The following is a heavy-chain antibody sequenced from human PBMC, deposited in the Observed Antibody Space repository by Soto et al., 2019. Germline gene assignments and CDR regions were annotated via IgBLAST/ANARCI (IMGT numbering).Heavy chain of an antibody. D-gene: IGHD6-19*01. J-gene: IGHJ6*02. CDR1: GYSFVNYY. CDR3: ARDCIAVAGSISFSQAFPLLDGMDL. Sequence: QVHLVQSGAEVKKPGASVKLSCKASGYSFVNYYINWVRQAPGQGLEWMGIIYPRGGNISYAQKFQGRVSMTSNTAASTVYMELTSLRSDDTAVYFCARDCIAVAGSISFSQAFPLLDGMDLWGQGTTVTVSS. V-gene: IGHV1-46*01. CDR2: IYPRGGNI.